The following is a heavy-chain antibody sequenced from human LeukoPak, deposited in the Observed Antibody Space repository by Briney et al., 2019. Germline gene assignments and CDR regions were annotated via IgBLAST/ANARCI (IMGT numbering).Heavy chain of an antibody. Sequence: SETLSLTCTVSGGSISSSSYYWGWIRQPPGKGLEWIGSIYYSGSTYYNPSLKSRVTISVDTSKNQFSLKLSSVTAADTAVYYCARHDSAIRPWYFDLWGRGTLVTVSS. J-gene: IGHJ2*01. V-gene: IGHV4-39*01. CDR1: GGSISSSSYY. D-gene: IGHD2-21*02. CDR3: ARHDSAIRPWYFDL. CDR2: IYYSGST.